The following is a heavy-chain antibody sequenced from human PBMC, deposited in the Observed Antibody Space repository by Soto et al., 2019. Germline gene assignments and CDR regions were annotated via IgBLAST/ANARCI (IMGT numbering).Heavy chain of an antibody. CDR1: GYTFTNFG. CDR3: ASGPHSGYAARPDY. Sequence: QVQLVQSGAEVKKPGASVKVSCKASGYTFTNFGITWVRQAPGQGLEWMGWISTYNGNTNYAQRLQGRVTMTTDTSTSTSDMELRSLRSDDTAVYYCASGPHSGYAARPDYWGQGTLVTVSS. D-gene: IGHD5-12*01. CDR2: ISTYNGNT. V-gene: IGHV1-18*01. J-gene: IGHJ4*02.